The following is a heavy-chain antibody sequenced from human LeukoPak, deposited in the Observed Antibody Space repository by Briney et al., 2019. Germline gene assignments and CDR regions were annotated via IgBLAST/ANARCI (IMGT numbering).Heavy chain of an antibody. CDR3: AREVGELLWFGEADY. Sequence: ASVKVSCKASGYTFTSYGISWVRQAPGQGLEWMGWISAYNGNTNYAQKLQGRVTMTTDTSTSTAYMELRSLRSDDTAVYYCAREVGELLWFGEADYWGQGTLVTVSS. CDR1: GYTFTSYG. D-gene: IGHD3-10*01. CDR2: ISAYNGNT. V-gene: IGHV1-18*01. J-gene: IGHJ4*02.